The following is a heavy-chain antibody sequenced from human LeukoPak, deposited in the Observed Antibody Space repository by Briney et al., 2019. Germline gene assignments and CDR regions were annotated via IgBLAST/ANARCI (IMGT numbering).Heavy chain of an antibody. J-gene: IGHJ4*02. CDR2: ISGSGGST. Sequence: GGSLRLSCAASGFTFSSYAMSWVRQAPGKGLEWVSAISGSGGSTYYADSVKGWFTISRDNSKNTLYLQMNSLRAEDTAVYYCAKGKEYYDSSGYYPHLWGYFDYWGQGTLVTVSS. V-gene: IGHV3-23*01. CDR3: AKGKEYYDSSGYYPHLWGYFDY. CDR1: GFTFSSYA. D-gene: IGHD3-22*01.